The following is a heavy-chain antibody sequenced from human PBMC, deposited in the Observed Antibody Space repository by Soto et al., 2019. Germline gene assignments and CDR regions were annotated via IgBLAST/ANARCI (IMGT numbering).Heavy chain of an antibody. D-gene: IGHD3-22*01. J-gene: IGHJ4*02. CDR1: GGSVSSGSYY. CDR3: ARDTHPYYDSTGYEY. CDR2: IYYSGST. V-gene: IGHV4-61*01. Sequence: SETLSLTCTVSGGSVSSGSYYWRWIRQPPGKGLEWIGYIYYSGSTNYNPSLKSRVTISVDTSKNQFSLKLSSVTAADTAVYYCARDTHPYYDSTGYEYWGQGTLVTVSP.